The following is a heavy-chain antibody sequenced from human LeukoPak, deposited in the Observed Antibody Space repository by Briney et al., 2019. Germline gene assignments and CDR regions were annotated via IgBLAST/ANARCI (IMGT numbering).Heavy chain of an antibody. Sequence: GRSLRLSCAASGFTFSSYAMHWVRQAPGKGLEWVAVISYDGSNKYYADSVKGRFTISRDNSKNTLYLQMYSLRAEDTAVYYCARDFGPGIVGAPGDYWGQGTLVTVSS. V-gene: IGHV3-30-3*01. CDR2: ISYDGSNK. CDR1: GFTFSSYA. D-gene: IGHD1-26*01. J-gene: IGHJ4*02. CDR3: ARDFGPGIVGAPGDY.